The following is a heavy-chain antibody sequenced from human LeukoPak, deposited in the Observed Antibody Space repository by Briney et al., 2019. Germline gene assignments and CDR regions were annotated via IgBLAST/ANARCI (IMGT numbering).Heavy chain of an antibody. J-gene: IGHJ6*03. CDR3: ASDDRASLDTAMVRYYYYYMDV. CDR1: GFTFSSYA. D-gene: IGHD5-18*01. Sequence: GGSLRLSCAASGFTFSSYAMHWVRQAPGKGLEYVSAISSNGGSTYYANSVKGGFTISRDNSKNTLYLQMGSLRAEDMAVYYCASDDRASLDTAMVRYYYYYMDVWGKGTTVTVSS. CDR2: ISSNGGST. V-gene: IGHV3-64*01.